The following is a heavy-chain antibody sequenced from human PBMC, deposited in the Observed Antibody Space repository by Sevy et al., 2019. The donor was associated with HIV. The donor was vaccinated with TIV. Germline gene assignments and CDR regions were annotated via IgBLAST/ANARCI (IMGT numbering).Heavy chain of an antibody. D-gene: IGHD3-22*01. CDR1: RSTLSRLS. Sequence: ASVKVSCKVSRSTLSRLSMHWVRQVPGKGLEWMGSFDPEDGETIYARKFQGRDSMTEDTSTDTAYMELSSLRSEDTAVYYCATTKDYYESYGSPFDYWGQGTLVTVSS. CDR2: FDPEDGET. J-gene: IGHJ4*02. CDR3: ATTKDYYESYGSPFDY. V-gene: IGHV1-24*01.